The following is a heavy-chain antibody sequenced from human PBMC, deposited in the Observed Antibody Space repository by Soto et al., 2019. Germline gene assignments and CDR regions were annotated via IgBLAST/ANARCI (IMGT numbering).Heavy chain of an antibody. CDR2: ISGSGGST. D-gene: IGHD3-22*01. J-gene: IGHJ4*02. CDR3: AKARYYDSTGYLYYFDF. V-gene: IGHV3-23*01. Sequence: EVQLLESGGGLVQPGGSLTLSCAASGFTFSSYGMSWVRQAPGKGLEWVSGISGSGGSTYYADSVKGRCSQSREHSKTTPFLQMNSLRAEDTALYYCAKARYYDSTGYLYYFDFWGQGTLVTVSS. CDR1: GFTFSSYG.